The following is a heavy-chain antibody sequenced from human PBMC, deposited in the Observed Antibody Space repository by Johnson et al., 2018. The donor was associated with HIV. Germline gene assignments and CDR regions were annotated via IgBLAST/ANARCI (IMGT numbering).Heavy chain of an antibody. J-gene: IGHJ3*02. Sequence: VHLVESGGGVVQPGRSLRLSCAASGFTFSSYAMHWVRQAPGKGLEWVAVISYDGSNKYYADSVKGRFTISRDNSKKTLYLQMNSLRPEDTAVYYCAREVYAHDAFDIWGQGTMVTVSS. CDR2: ISYDGSNK. V-gene: IGHV3-30-3*01. D-gene: IGHD3-16*01. CDR1: GFTFSSYA. CDR3: AREVYAHDAFDI.